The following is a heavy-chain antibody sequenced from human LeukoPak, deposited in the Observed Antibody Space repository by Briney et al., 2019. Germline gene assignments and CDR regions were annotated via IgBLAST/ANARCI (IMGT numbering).Heavy chain of an antibody. CDR3: SVLGATGW. CDR1: GFTFSSYW. V-gene: IGHV3-74*01. Sequence: GGSLRLSCAASGFTFSSYWMFWVRQAPGKGLVWVSRINSDGSTTNFADSVKGRFTISRDNAKNTLYLQMNNLRAEDTAVYYCSVLGATGWWGRGTLVTVS. J-gene: IGHJ4*02. D-gene: IGHD1-26*01. CDR2: INSDGSTT.